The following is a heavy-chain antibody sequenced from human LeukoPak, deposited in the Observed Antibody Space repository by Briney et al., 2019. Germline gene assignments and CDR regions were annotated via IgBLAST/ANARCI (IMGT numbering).Heavy chain of an antibody. CDR2: IIPIFGTA. D-gene: IGHD5-24*01. J-gene: IGHJ4*02. V-gene: IGHV1-69*13. Sequence: GASVKVSCKASGGTFSSYAISWVRQAPGQGLEWMGGIIPIFGTANYAQKFQGRVTITADESTSTAYMELSSLRSEDTAVYYCARGRGRATIFGLDYWGQGTLATVSS. CDR1: GGTFSSYA. CDR3: ARGRGRATIFGLDY.